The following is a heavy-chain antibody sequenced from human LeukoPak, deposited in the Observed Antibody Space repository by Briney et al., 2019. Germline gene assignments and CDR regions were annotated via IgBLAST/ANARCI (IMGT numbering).Heavy chain of an antibody. D-gene: IGHD3/OR15-3a*01. Sequence: SETLSLTCTVSGGSISSSSYYWGWIRQPPGKGLEWIGSIYYSGSTYYNPSLKSRVTISVDTSKNQFSLKLSSVTAADTAVYYCARVFGPYYFDYWGQGTLVTVSS. J-gene: IGHJ4*02. V-gene: IGHV4-39*07. CDR1: GGSISSSSYY. CDR3: ARVFGPYYFDY. CDR2: IYYSGST.